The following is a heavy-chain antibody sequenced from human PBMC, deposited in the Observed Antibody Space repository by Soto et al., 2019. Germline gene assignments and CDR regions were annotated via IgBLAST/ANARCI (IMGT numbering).Heavy chain of an antibody. CDR1: GGSVGSGTYF. CDR2: IYYSGST. J-gene: IGHJ4*02. CDR3: ASALGATTIYFDN. D-gene: IGHD1-26*01. Sequence: PSETLPLTCTVSGGSVGSGTYFWNWIRQPPGKGLEWIGYIYYSGSTNYNPSLKSRVTISIDTSKNQFSLKLSSVTAADTAVYYCASALGATTIYFDNWGQGSLVTVSS. V-gene: IGHV4-61*01.